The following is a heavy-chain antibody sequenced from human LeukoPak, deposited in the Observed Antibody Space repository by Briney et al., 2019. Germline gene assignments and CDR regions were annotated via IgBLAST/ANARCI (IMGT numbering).Heavy chain of an antibody. J-gene: IGHJ4*02. CDR3: ARSMRIVVVPAALSIFDY. CDR1: GFTFSSYS. V-gene: IGHV3-21*04. D-gene: IGHD2-2*01. Sequence: GGSLRLSCAASGFTFSSYSMNWVRQAPGKGLEWVSSISSRSSYIYNAESVKGRFTISRDNAKNSLYLQMNSLRAEDTAVYSCARSMRIVVVPAALSIFDYWGLGTLVTVSP. CDR2: ISSRSSYI.